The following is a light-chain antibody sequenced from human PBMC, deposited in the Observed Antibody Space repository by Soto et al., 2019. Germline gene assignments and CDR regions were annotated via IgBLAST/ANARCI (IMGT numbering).Light chain of an antibody. V-gene: IGKV3-11*01. Sequence: EIVLTQSPATLTLSPGERATLSCRASQSVSTYLAWYQQKPGQAPRLLIYDASNRASGIPARFSGSGSGTDFTLTISSLEPEDFAVYYCQQRNNWPRFTFGPGTKVDIK. CDR1: QSVSTY. J-gene: IGKJ3*01. CDR2: DAS. CDR3: QQRNNWPRFT.